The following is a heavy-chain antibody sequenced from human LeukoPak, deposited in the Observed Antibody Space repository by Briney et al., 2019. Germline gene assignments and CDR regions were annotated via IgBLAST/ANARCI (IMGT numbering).Heavy chain of an antibody. CDR1: GGSFSGYY. D-gene: IGHD3-3*01. V-gene: IGHV4-34*01. CDR3: ARVPRITTFGVVIRSYAFDI. CDR2: INHSGST. Sequence: SETLSLTCAVYGGSFSGYYWSWIRQPPGKGLEWIGEINHSGSTNYNPSLKSRVTISVDTSKNQFSLKLSSVTAADTAVYYCARVPRITTFGVVIRSYAFDIWGQGTMVTVSS. J-gene: IGHJ3*02.